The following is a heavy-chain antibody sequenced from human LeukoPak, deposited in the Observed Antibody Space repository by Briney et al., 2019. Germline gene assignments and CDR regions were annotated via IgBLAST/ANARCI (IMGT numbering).Heavy chain of an antibody. CDR1: GGSISSSAYY. Sequence: SETLSLTCTVSGGSISSSAYYWGWIRQPPGKGLEWIGGIFYRGSTFYNPSLKSRVTISIDTSKNQFSLKLSSVTAADTAVYYCARDSVTTDTDYSSLPYSSDYWGQGMLVTVSS. J-gene: IGHJ4*02. D-gene: IGHD2-15*01. V-gene: IGHV4-39*07. CDR2: IFYRGST. CDR3: ARDSVTTDTDYSSLPYSSDY.